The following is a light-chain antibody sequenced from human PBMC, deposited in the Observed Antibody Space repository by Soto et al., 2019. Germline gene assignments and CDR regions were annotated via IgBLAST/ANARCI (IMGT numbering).Light chain of an antibody. J-gene: IGKJ5*01. CDR1: QGISSA. Sequence: AIQLTQSPSSLSASVGDRVTITCRASQGISSALAWYQQKPGKAPKLLIYDASSLESGVPSRFSGSGSGTDFTLTISSLQPEDFAIYYCQQFNSYPLTFGQGPGLEIK. V-gene: IGKV1-13*02. CDR3: QQFNSYPLT. CDR2: DAS.